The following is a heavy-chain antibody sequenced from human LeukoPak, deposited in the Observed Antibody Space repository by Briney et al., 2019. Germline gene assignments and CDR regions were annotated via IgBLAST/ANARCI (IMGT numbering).Heavy chain of an antibody. CDR3: AKESHYCGPGKGGMDV. D-gene: IGHD3-10*01. V-gene: IGHV3-30-3*01. CDR1: GFTFSSYA. CDR2: ISYDGSNK. J-gene: IGHJ6*02. Sequence: PGGSLRLSCAASGFTFSSYAMHWVRQAPGKGLEWVAVISYDGSNKYYADSVKGRFTISRDNSKNTLYLQMNSLRAEDTAIYYCAKESHYCGPGKGGMDVWGQGTTVTVSS.